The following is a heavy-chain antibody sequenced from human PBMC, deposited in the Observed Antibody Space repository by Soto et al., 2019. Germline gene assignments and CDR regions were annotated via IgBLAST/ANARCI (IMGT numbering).Heavy chain of an antibody. Sequence: EVQLVESGGGLVQPGGSLKLSCAASGFIFSGSAIHWVRQASGKGLEWVGRIRSRANNFATSSAASVKGRFTFSRDDSKNTAYLQMNSRNPEDTAVYYCARGQGAAIGDYYYHGMDVWGQGTTVTVSS. V-gene: IGHV3-73*02. CDR2: IRSRANNFAT. J-gene: IGHJ6*02. D-gene: IGHD2-2*02. CDR1: GFIFSGSA. CDR3: ARGQGAAIGDYYYHGMDV.